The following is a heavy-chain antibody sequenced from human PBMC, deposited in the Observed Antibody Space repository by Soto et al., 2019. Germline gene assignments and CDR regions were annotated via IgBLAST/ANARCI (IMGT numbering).Heavy chain of an antibody. J-gene: IGHJ4*02. D-gene: IGHD3-3*01. Sequence: SETLSLTCAVYGGSFSGYYWSWIRQPPGKGLEWIGEINHSGSTNYNPSLKSRVTISVDTSKNQFSLKLSSVTAADTAVYYCASPRFWSGRNFDYWGQGTLVTVSS. V-gene: IGHV4-34*01. CDR2: INHSGST. CDR1: GGSFSGYY. CDR3: ASPRFWSGRNFDY.